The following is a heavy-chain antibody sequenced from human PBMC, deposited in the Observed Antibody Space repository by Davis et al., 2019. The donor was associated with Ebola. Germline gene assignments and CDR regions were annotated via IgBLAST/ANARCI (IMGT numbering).Heavy chain of an antibody. CDR1: GFTLNNW. CDR2: INADGRST. Sequence: GESLKISCVASGFTLNNWMHWVRQAPAKGLQWLSRINADGRSTNYADSVKGRFTISRDNAKNTIYLQMDSLRAEDTAMYFCAESSTPMGLGYWGQGTLVTVSS. CDR3: AESSTPMGLGY. J-gene: IGHJ4*02. V-gene: IGHV3-74*01. D-gene: IGHD5-18*01.